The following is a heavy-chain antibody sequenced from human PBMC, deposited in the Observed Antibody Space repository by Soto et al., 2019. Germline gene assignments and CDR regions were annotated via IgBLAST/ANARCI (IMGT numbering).Heavy chain of an antibody. CDR2: IIPIFGTA. CDR3: ARDSSGYYYYYYGMDV. J-gene: IGHJ6*02. CDR1: GYTFTSYY. Sequence: SVKVSCKASGYTFTSYYMHWVRQAPGQGLEWMGGIIPIFGTANYAQKFQGRVTITADESTSTAYMELSSLRSEDTAVYYCARDSSGYYYYYYGMDVWGQGTTVTVSS. D-gene: IGHD3-22*01. V-gene: IGHV1-69*13.